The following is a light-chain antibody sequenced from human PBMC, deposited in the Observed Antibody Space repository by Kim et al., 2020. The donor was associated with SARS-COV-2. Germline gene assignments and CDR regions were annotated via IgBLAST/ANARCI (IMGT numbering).Light chain of an antibody. CDR1: SLRSYY. J-gene: IGLJ2*01. V-gene: IGLV3-19*01. CDR3: NSRDSNDYVV. Sequence: ALGQTGRITCQGDSLRSYYATWYQQKPGQAPKVVIYGKDNRPSGVPDRFSGSSSGNTAYLTITGTQAGDEADYYCNSRDSNDYVVFGGGTKVTVL. CDR2: GKD.